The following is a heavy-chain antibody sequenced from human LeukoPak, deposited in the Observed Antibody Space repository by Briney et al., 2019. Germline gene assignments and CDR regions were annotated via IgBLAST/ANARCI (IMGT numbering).Heavy chain of an antibody. CDR3: ARDSQLYSRSSDYYYYYMDV. V-gene: IGHV3-53*01. CDR1: GFTVSSNY. CDR2: IYSGGST. J-gene: IGHJ6*03. Sequence: GGSLRLSCAASGFTVSSNYMSWVRQAPGKGPEWVSVIYSGGSTYYADSVKGRFTISRGNSNNTLYLQMNSLRAEDTAVYYCARDSQLYSRSSDYYYYYMDVWGKGTTVTVSS. D-gene: IGHD6-6*01.